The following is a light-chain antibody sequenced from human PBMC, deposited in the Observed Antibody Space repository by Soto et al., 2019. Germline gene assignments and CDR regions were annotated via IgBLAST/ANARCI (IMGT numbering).Light chain of an antibody. J-gene: IGKJ3*01. CDR3: QQYGSSPFT. Sequence: EDVLTQSPVTLSLSPGERATLSCRASQSVSSPYLAWYQQKPGQPPRLLIYGASSRATDIPDGFIGSGSGTEFTLPIVILAPEDFAMYYCQQYGSSPFTFGPGTKVDI. V-gene: IGKV3-20*01. CDR1: QSVSSPY. CDR2: GAS.